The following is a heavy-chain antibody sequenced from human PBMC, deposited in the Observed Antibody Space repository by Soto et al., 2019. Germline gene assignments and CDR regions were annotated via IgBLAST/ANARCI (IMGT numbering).Heavy chain of an antibody. CDR3: ERLSSSLYYYYYYGMDV. Sequence: GGSLRLSCAASGFTFSSYSMNWVRQAPGKGLEWVSSISSSSSYIYYADSVKGRFTISRDNAKNSLYLQMNSLRAEDTAVYYCERLSSSLYYYYYYGMDVWGQGTTVTVSS. V-gene: IGHV3-21*01. D-gene: IGHD6-13*01. J-gene: IGHJ6*02. CDR2: ISSSSSYI. CDR1: GFTFSSYS.